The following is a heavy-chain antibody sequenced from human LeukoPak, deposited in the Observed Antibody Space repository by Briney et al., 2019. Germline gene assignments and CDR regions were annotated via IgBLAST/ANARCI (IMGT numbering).Heavy chain of an antibody. CDR1: GFTFSNSA. CDR3: ARGGGVHAH. V-gene: IGHV3-21*06. Sequence: PGGSLRLSCAAPGFTFSNSAMNWVRQAPGKGLEWVSSINDVSSHIYYADSVKGRFTISRNNANNSVSLQMNNLRAEDTAVYYCARGGGVHAHWGQGTLVTVSS. J-gene: IGHJ4*02. CDR2: INDVSSHI. D-gene: IGHD3-16*01.